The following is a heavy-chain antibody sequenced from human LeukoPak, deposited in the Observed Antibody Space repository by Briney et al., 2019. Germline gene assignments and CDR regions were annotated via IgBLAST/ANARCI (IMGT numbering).Heavy chain of an antibody. V-gene: IGHV3-48*01. Sequence: GGSLGLSCAASGFTFSSYSMNWVRQAPGMRLEWVSYISSGSGTIYYADSVKGRFTISRDNAKNSLYLQMNSLRAEDTAVYYCAREVGPIDYWGQGTLVTVSS. CDR1: GFTFSSYS. D-gene: IGHD1-26*01. CDR2: ISSGSGTI. CDR3: AREVGPIDY. J-gene: IGHJ4*02.